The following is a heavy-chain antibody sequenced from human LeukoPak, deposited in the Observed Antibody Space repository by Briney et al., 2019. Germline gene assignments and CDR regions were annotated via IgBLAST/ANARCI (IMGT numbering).Heavy chain of an antibody. CDR1: GFTFSSYA. CDR2: ISGSGGST. J-gene: IGHJ4*02. D-gene: IGHD3-16*01. CDR3: AKRYYDYVWGGDTYYFDY. Sequence: PGGSLRLSCAASGFTFSSYAMSWVRQAPGKGLEWVSAISGSGGSTYYADSVKGRFTISRDNSKNTLYLQMNSLRAEDTAVYYCAKRYYDYVWGGDTYYFDYWGQGTLVTVSS. V-gene: IGHV3-23*01.